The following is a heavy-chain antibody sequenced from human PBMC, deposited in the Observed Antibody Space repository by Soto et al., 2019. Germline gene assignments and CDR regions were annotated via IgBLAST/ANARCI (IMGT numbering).Heavy chain of an antibody. J-gene: IGHJ4*02. Sequence: EVQLVDSGGGLVQPGGSLRLSCAGSGFTFSNYWMHWFRQAPGKGLEWVSRIDHDGPTDYADSVRGRFTISRDNAENTLYLQMNILRPEDTAVYYCVRDSHGDYWGQGTLVTVSS. V-gene: IGHV3-74*01. CDR1: GFTFSNYW. CDR2: IDHDGPT. CDR3: VRDSHGDY.